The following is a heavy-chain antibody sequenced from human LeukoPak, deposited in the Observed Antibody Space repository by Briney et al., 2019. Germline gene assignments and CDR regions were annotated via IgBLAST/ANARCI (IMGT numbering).Heavy chain of an antibody. D-gene: IGHD3-10*01. Sequence: GRSLRLSCVASGFTFSRYGMHWVRQAPGKGLEWVAIIWYDGSNKYYADSVKGRFTISRDTSKNTLYMQMDSLRAEDTAVYYCARTPRRFGELLVDYWGQGTLVTVSS. CDR3: ARTPRRFGELLVDY. V-gene: IGHV3-33*01. J-gene: IGHJ4*02. CDR1: GFTFSRYG. CDR2: IWYDGSNK.